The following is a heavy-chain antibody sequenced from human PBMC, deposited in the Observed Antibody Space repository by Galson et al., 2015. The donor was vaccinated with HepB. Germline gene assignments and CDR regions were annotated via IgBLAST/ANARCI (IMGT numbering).Heavy chain of an antibody. J-gene: IGHJ6*02. CDR3: ARGHSTNRGYYYGMDV. CDR1: GYTFIRYY. V-gene: IGHV1-8*01. D-gene: IGHD5/OR15-5a*01. Sequence: SVKVSCKASGYTFIRYYIHWVRQAPGQRLEWMGWMNPNSGNTGYAQKFQGRVTMTRNTSISTAYMELSSLRSEDTAVYYCARGHSTNRGYYYGMDVWGQGTTVTVSS. CDR2: MNPNSGNT.